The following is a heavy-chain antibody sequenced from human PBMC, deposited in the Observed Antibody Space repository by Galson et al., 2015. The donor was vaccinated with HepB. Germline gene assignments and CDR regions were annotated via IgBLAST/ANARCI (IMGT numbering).Heavy chain of an antibody. CDR1: GFSFSTYW. D-gene: IGHD6-13*01. CDR3: ARVKGTIIAAGGVFEN. Sequence: SLRLSCAASGFSFSTYWMSWVRQAPGKGLEWVANIKQDGSEEYYVDSVKGRLTISRDNTKNSLYLQMNSLRAEDTAVYYCARVKGTIIAAGGVFENWGQGTLVTVSS. J-gene: IGHJ4*02. CDR2: IKQDGSEE. V-gene: IGHV3-7*01.